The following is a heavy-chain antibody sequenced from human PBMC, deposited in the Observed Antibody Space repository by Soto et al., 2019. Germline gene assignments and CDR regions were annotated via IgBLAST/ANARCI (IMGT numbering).Heavy chain of an antibody. CDR1: GGSVSSGSYY. CDR2: IYYSGST. J-gene: IGHJ6*02. CDR3: ARVSGSYCYGMDV. Sequence: SETLSLTCTVSGGSVSSGSYYWSWIRQPPGKGLEWIGYIYYSGSTNYNPSLKSRVTISVDKSKNHFSLKLSSVTAADTAVYYCARVSGSYCYGMDVWGQGTTVTVSS. V-gene: IGHV4-61*03. D-gene: IGHD1-26*01.